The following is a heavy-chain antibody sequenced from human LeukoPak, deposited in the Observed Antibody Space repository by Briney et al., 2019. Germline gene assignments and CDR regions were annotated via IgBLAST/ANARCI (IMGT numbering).Heavy chain of an antibody. J-gene: IGHJ6*02. CDR2: ISGSGGNT. V-gene: IGHV3-23*01. Sequence: GGSLRLSCAASGFTFSSYAMSWVRQAPGKRLEWVSGISGSGGNTYYADSVKGRFTISRDNSKNTLSLQMNSLRAEDTAVYYCAKAILAAAGPYGMGVWGQGTTVTVSS. CDR3: AKAILAAAGPYGMGV. D-gene: IGHD6-13*01. CDR1: GFTFSSYA.